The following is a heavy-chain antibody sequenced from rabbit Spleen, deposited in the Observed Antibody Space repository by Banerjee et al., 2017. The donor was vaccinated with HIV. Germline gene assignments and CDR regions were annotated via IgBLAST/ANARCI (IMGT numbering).Heavy chain of an antibody. D-gene: IGHD4-1*01. CDR3: ARDTSSGWGVVSYYFNL. J-gene: IGHJ4*01. CDR2: IDSGSSGFT. CDR1: GVSFSGDSY. V-gene: IGHV1S40*01. Sequence: QSLEESGGDLVKPGASLTLTCIASGVSFSGDSYMCWVRQAPGKGLEWIVCIDSGSSGFTYFASWAKGRFTISKTSSTTVTLQMTSLTAADTATYFCARDTSSGWGVVSYYFNLWGPGTLVTVS.